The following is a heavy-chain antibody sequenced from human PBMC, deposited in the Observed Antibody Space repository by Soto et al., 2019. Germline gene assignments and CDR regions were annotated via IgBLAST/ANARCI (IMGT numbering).Heavy chain of an antibody. D-gene: IGHD1-26*01. CDR2: INQDGSKK. Sequence: PGGSLRLSCPASGFTFSTYWMDWVRQTPGKGLEWVANINQDGSKKNYVDSVKGRFTISRDNAKNSLYLQMSSLTAGDSALYYCARQTAEGIFTHRGALGNWGQGTLVTVSS. CDR1: GFTFSTYW. CDR3: ARQTAEGIFTHRGALGN. J-gene: IGHJ4*02. V-gene: IGHV3-7*01.